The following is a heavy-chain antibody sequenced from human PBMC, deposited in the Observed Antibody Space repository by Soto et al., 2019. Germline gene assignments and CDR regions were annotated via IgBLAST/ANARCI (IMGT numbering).Heavy chain of an antibody. Sequence: EVQLLESGGGSVQPGGSLRLSCAASGFTFSTYAMSWVRQAPGKGRGGVSAISDSGGSTYYADSVKGRFTISRDNSKNTLYLQMNTLRAEDTAVYYCAKVGSTVTNINWFDPWGQGTLVTVPS. J-gene: IGHJ5*02. CDR2: ISDSGGST. D-gene: IGHD4-17*01. CDR3: AKVGSTVTNINWFDP. V-gene: IGHV3-23*01. CDR1: GFTFSTYA.